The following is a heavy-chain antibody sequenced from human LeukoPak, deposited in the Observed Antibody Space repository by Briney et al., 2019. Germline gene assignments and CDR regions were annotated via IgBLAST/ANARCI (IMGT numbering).Heavy chain of an antibody. CDR1: GGSISSYY. CDR2: IYYSGST. D-gene: IGHD6-19*01. CDR3: ASLGYSSGWYDY. V-gene: IGHV4-59*08. Sequence: SETLSLTCTVSGGSISSYYWSWIRQPPGKGLEWVGYIYYSGSTNYNPSLTSRVTISVDTSKNQFSLKLSSVTAADTAVYYCASLGYSSGWYDYWGQGTLVTVSS. J-gene: IGHJ4*02.